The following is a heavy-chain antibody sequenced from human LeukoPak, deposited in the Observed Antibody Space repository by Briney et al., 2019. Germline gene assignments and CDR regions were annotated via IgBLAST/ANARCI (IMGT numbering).Heavy chain of an antibody. CDR3: ARDESGGPDY. CDR2: IWYDGSNK. Sequence: GGSLRLSCSASGLTFSTYWMSWVRQAPGKGLEWVAVIWYDGSNKYYADSVKGRFTISRDNSKNTLYLQMNSLRAEDTAVYYCARDESGGPDYWGQGTLVTVSS. D-gene: IGHD2-15*01. CDR1: GLTFSTYW. V-gene: IGHV3-33*08. J-gene: IGHJ4*02.